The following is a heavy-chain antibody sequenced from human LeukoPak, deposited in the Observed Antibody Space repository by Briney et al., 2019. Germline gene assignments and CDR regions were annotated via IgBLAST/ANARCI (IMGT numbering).Heavy chain of an antibody. V-gene: IGHV1-18*04. Sequence: RASVKVPCKASGYTFTSYCITWVRQAPGQGLEWMGWISAYNGNTNYAQNLQGRVTMTTDTSTRTVYMELRSVRSDDTAVYYCAREDYCSGGSCYEGAVDYWGQGTLVTVSS. J-gene: IGHJ4*02. CDR1: GYTFTSYC. CDR2: ISAYNGNT. CDR3: AREDYCSGGSCYEGAVDY. D-gene: IGHD2-15*01.